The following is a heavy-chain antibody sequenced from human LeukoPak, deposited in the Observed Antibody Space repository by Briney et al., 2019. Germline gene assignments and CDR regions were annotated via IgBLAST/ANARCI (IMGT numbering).Heavy chain of an antibody. CDR1: GFTFSSYA. CDR3: AKDIQFFYDSSGYFDY. CDR2: ISGSGGST. Sequence: HTGGSLRLSCAASGFTFSSYAMSWVRQAPGKGLEWVSAISGSGGSTYYADSVKGRFTISRDNSKNTLYLQMNSLRAEDTAVYYCAKDIQFFYDSSGYFDYWGQGTLVTVSS. D-gene: IGHD3-22*01. V-gene: IGHV3-23*01. J-gene: IGHJ4*02.